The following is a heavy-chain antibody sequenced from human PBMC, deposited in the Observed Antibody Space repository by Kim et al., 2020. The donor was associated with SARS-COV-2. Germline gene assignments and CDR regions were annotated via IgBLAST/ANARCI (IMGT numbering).Heavy chain of an antibody. V-gene: IGHV1-24*01. J-gene: IGHJ4*02. D-gene: IGHD3-9*01. CDR3: AAGKILDYDILTGPDY. CDR1: GYTLTELS. Sequence: ASVKVSCKVSGYTLTELSMHWVRQAPGKGLEWMGGFDPEDGETIYAQKFQGRVTMTEDTSTDTAYMELSSLRSEDTAVYYCAAGKILDYDILTGPDYWGQGTLVTVSS. CDR2: FDPEDGET.